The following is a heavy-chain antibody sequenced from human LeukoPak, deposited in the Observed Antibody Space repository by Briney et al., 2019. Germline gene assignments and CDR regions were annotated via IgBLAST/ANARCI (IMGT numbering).Heavy chain of an antibody. CDR2: VDPEDGET. D-gene: IGHD3-22*01. J-gene: IGHJ4*02. CDR3: ATERRRYYDSSGYSAGFDY. V-gene: IGHV1-69-2*01. CDR1: GYTFTDYY. Sequence: GASVKISCKVSGYTFTDYYMHWVQQAPGKGLEWMGLVDPEDGETIYAEKFQGRVTITADTSTDTAYMELSSLRSEDTAVHYCATERRRYYDSSGYSAGFDYWGQRTLVTVSS.